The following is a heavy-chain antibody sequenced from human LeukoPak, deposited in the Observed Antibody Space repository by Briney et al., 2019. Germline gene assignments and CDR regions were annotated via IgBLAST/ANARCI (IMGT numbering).Heavy chain of an antibody. CDR3: ARGGVNTFWSGYYGDAFDI. CDR2: IKQDGSEK. CDR1: GFTFSSYW. J-gene: IGHJ3*02. Sequence: GGSLRLSCAASGFTFSSYWMSWVRQAPGKGLEWVANIKQDGSEKYYVDSVKGRCTISRDNAKNSLYLQMNSLRAEDTAVYYCARGGVNTFWSGYYGDAFDIWGQGTMVTVSS. D-gene: IGHD3-3*01. V-gene: IGHV3-7*01.